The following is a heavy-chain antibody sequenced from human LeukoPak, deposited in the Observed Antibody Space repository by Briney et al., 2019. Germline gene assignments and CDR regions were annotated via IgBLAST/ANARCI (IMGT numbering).Heavy chain of an antibody. D-gene: IGHD6-19*01. CDR3: AKVRGTYSSGYFFDY. J-gene: IGHJ4*02. CDR2: ISWNSGYI. CDR1: GFTFDNYA. Sequence: GGSLRLSCAASGFTFDNYAMHWVRQAPGKGMEWLSIISWNSGYIGYADSVKGRFTISGDNAKKSLDLQMNSLRAEDTAFYYCAKVRGTYSSGYFFDYWGQGTLVTVSS. V-gene: IGHV3-9*01.